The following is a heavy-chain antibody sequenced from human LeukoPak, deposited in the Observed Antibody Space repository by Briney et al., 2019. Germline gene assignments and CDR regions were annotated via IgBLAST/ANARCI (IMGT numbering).Heavy chain of an antibody. CDR2: ISYNSGYI. Sequence: GGSLRLSCAASGFTFSSYSMNWVRQVPGKGLEWVSSISYNSGYIYYVDSVKGRFTISRDNAKNSLYLQMNSLRAEDTAVYYCARVWAYDILTGYQSYIDYWGQGTPVTVSS. D-gene: IGHD3-9*01. J-gene: IGHJ4*02. V-gene: IGHV3-21*01. CDR1: GFTFSSYS. CDR3: ARVWAYDILTGYQSYIDY.